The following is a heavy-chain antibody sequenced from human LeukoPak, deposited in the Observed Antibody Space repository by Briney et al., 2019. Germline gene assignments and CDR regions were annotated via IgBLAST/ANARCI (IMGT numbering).Heavy chain of an antibody. D-gene: IGHD3-10*01. CDR2: IKQDGSEK. J-gene: IGHJ4*02. CDR1: GFTFSSYW. Sequence: SGGPLRLSCAASGFTFSSYWMSWVRQAPGKGLAGVANIKQDGSEKYYVDSVKGRFTISRDNAKNSLYLQMNSLRAEDTAVYYCSTGKLAYWGQGTLVTVSS. V-gene: IGHV3-7*03. CDR3: STGKLAY.